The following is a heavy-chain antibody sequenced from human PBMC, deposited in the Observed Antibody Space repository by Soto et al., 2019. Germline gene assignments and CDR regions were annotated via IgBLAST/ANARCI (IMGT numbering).Heavy chain of an antibody. Sequence: SSETLSLTCDVYGGSFSGYIWTWIRQTPGKGLQWIGQINHSGSANYNPSLKSRVTISVHTSNSQFSLELSSVTAADTAVYYCARGRKIQGHYYGSGSYRPMDVWGQGTTVTVSS. V-gene: IGHV4-34*01. D-gene: IGHD3-10*01. CDR2: INHSGSA. CDR3: ARGRKIQGHYYGSGSYRPMDV. CDR1: GGSFSGYI. J-gene: IGHJ6*02.